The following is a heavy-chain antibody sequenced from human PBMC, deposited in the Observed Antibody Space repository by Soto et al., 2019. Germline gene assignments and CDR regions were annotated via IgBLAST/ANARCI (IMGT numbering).Heavy chain of an antibody. V-gene: IGHV3-48*02. CDR3: ATRGRGMRSFDI. D-gene: IGHD2-15*01. CDR2: ISTSSTSM. Sequence: EAQLVESGGGLVQPGGSLRLSCAASGFTFSSYNMNWVRQAPGKGLEWVSYISTSSTSMYYADSVKGRFTISRDNARNSLYLQMNSLRDEDTAVYYCATRGRGMRSFDIWGQGTTVTVSS. J-gene: IGHJ3*02. CDR1: GFTFSSYN.